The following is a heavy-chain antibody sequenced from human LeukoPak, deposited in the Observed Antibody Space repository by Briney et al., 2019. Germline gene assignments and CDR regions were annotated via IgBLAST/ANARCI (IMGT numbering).Heavy chain of an antibody. D-gene: IGHD4-11*01. CDR1: GGSISSYY. CDR2: IYYSGST. J-gene: IGHJ6*03. V-gene: IGHV4-59*01. CDR3: ARETTVTRSSFYYYYYMDV. Sequence: SETLSLTCTVSGGSISSYYWSWIRQPPGKGLEWIGYIYYSGSTNYNPSLKSRVTISVDTSRNQFSLKLSSVTAADTAVYYCARETTVTRSSFYYYYYMDVWGKGTTVTVSS.